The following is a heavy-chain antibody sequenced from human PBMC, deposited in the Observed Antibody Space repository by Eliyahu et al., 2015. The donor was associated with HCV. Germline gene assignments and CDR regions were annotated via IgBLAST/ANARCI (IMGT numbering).Heavy chain of an antibody. Sequence: EVQLVESGGGLVQPGGSLKLSCVTSGFTFSGSAXXWVRQASGKGLEWVGRIRSKTNSYATAYAASVKGRFTILRDDSKNTAYLQMNSLTTEDTAVYYCTTRSGSSWDPSYYFYYYMDVWGKGTTVTVSS. CDR2: IRSKTNSYAT. D-gene: IGHD6-13*01. V-gene: IGHV3-73*01. CDR3: TTRSGSSWDPSYYFYYYMDV. CDR1: GFTFSGSA. J-gene: IGHJ6*03.